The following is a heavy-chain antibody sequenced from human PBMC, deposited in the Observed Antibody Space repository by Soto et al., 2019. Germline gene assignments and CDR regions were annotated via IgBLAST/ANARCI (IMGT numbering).Heavy chain of an antibody. CDR3: ARGAAVAGSNYYYGMDV. CDR2: IIPIFGTA. J-gene: IGHJ6*02. D-gene: IGHD6-19*01. V-gene: IGHV1-69*13. Sequence: SVKVSCKASGYTFSDYYIHWVRQAPGQGLEWMGGIIPIFGTANYAQKFQGRVTITADESTSTAYMELSSLRSEDTAVYYCARGAAVAGSNYYYGMDVWGQGTTVTVSS. CDR1: GYTFSDYY.